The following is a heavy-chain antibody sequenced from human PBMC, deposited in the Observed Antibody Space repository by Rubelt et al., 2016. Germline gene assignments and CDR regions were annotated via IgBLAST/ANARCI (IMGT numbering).Heavy chain of an antibody. Sequence: QITLKESGPTLVKPTQTLTLTCTFSGFSLSTSGVGVGWIRQPPGKALEWLALIYWDDDKRYSPSLKSRLTITKDTAKNQVVLTMTHMDPVGTATYYCARILDCGGDCYQFYWYLDLWGRGTLVTVSS. V-gene: IGHV2-5*02. CDR1: GFSLSTSGVG. J-gene: IGHJ2*01. CDR2: IYWDDDK. D-gene: IGHD2-21*02. CDR3: ARILDCGGDCYQFYWYLDL.